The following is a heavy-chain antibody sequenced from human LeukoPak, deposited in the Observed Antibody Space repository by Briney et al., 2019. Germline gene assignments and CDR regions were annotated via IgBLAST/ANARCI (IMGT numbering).Heavy chain of an antibody. CDR3: CRGWLDY. Sequence: GGSFRLSCAASGFSFSNAWMSWVRQASGKGLEWVGRIKSKTDGGTIHYAAPVKGRFTISRDDSKNMVFLQMNSLNTEDTAVYYCCRGWLDYWGQGTLVAVSS. D-gene: IGHD2-15*01. J-gene: IGHJ4*02. V-gene: IGHV3-15*01. CDR2: IKSKTDGGTI. CDR1: GFSFSNAW.